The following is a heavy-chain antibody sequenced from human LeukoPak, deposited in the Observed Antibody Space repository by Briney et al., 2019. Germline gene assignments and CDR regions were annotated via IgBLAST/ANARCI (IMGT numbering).Heavy chain of an antibody. CDR1: GYTFTSYG. Sequence: ASVKVSCTASGYTFTSYGISWVRQAPGQGREWMGWISAYNGSTNYAQKLQGRVTMTTDTSTSTAYMELRSLRSDDTAVYYCARDTEGRLWDPLGFDYWGQGTLVTVSS. V-gene: IGHV1-18*01. J-gene: IGHJ4*02. D-gene: IGHD2-21*01. CDR2: ISAYNGST. CDR3: ARDTEGRLWDPLGFDY.